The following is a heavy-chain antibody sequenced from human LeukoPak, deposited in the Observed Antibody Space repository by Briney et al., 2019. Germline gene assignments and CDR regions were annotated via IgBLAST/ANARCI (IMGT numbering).Heavy chain of an antibody. CDR2: INPNSGGT. CDR3: ARWARRRQRLDYYYGMDV. Sequence: ASLKVSCKASGYTFTGYYMHWVRQAPGQGLEWMGWINPNSGGTNYAQKFQGWVTMTRDTSISTAYMELSRLRSDDTAVYYCARWARRRQRLDYYYGMDVWGQGTTVTVSS. J-gene: IGHJ6*02. V-gene: IGHV1-2*04. CDR1: GYTFTGYY. D-gene: IGHD6-25*01.